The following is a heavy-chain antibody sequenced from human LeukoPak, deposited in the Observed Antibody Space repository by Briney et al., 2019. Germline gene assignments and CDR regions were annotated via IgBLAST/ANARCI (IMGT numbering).Heavy chain of an antibody. CDR1: GGSISNYY. J-gene: IGHJ3*01. D-gene: IGHD1-26*01. Sequence: SETLSLTCTVSGGSISNYYWSWIRQPAGKGLEWIGRIYNSGSTNYNPSLKSRVTMSVDTSKNQFSLKLISVSAADTAIYYCARDRGSSTNDAFDVWGRGTMVIVSS. CDR3: ARDRGSSTNDAFDV. V-gene: IGHV4-4*07. CDR2: IYNSGST.